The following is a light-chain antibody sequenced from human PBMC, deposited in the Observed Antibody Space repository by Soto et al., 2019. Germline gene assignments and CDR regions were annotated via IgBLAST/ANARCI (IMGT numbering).Light chain of an antibody. Sequence: QSALTQPASVSGSPGQSITISCTGTSSDIGNYNLVSWYQQHPGKAPKLMIYEGSKRPSGVSNRFSGSKSGNTASLRISGLRAEDEADYYCCSYAGISTFDVFGTGTKVTVL. CDR1: SSDIGNYNL. V-gene: IGLV2-23*03. J-gene: IGLJ1*01. CDR3: CSYAGISTFDV. CDR2: EGS.